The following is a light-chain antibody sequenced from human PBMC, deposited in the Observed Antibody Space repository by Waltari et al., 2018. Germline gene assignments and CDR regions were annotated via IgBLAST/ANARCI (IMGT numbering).Light chain of an antibody. J-gene: IGKJ1*01. CDR2: KAS. CDR1: QNINRW. CDR3: QQYSAYPWT. Sequence: DIQMTQSPSTLSAYVGDRVTITSRASQNINRWLAWYQQKPGTAPKLVILKASGLEDGVPSRFSGSGSGTEFTLTISSLQPDDFAAYYCQQYSAYPWTFGQGTKVEI. V-gene: IGKV1-5*03.